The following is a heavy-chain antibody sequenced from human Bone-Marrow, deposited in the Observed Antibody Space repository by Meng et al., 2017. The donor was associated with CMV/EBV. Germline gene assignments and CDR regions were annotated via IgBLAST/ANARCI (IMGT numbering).Heavy chain of an antibody. J-gene: IGHJ4*02. V-gene: IGHV1-69*05. CDR3: ARGPEDIGEPNFDY. CDR1: GGTFSSYA. CDR2: IIPIFGTA. Sequence: SVKVSCKASGGTFSSYAISWVRQAPGQGLEWMGGIIPIFGTANYAQKFQGRVTITTDESTSTAYMELSSLSSEDTAVYYCARGPEDIGEPNFDYWGQGTLVTVSS. D-gene: IGHD2-15*01.